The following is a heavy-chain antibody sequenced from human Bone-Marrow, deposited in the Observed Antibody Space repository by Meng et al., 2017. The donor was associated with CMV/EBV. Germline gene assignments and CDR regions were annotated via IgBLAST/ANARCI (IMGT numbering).Heavy chain of an antibody. V-gene: IGHV3-21*01. D-gene: IGHD3-22*01. CDR2: TSSRSSYI. CDR1: QFTFSSYV. CDR3: ARDLWGDSSGSYFDY. J-gene: IGHJ4*02. Sequence: GESLKISCAAAQFTFSSYVMSWVRQAPGKGLEWVSSTSSRSSYINYADSVKGRFTISRDNAKNSLYLQMNSLRAEDTAVYYCARDLWGDSSGSYFDYWGQGTLVTVSS.